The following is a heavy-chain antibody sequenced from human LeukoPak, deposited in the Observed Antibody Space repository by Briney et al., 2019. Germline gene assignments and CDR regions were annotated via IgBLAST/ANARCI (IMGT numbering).Heavy chain of an antibody. V-gene: IGHV3-7*01. Sequence: PGGSLGLSCAASGFTFSSYWMSWVRQAPGKGLEWVASIRQDGGEKSYVDSVKGRFTISRDNTKSSLYLQINSLRAEDTAVYYCARDGTAAGLYFDLWGQGTLVTVSS. CDR1: GFTFSSYW. D-gene: IGHD6-13*01. CDR2: IRQDGGEK. J-gene: IGHJ4*01. CDR3: ARDGTAAGLYFDL.